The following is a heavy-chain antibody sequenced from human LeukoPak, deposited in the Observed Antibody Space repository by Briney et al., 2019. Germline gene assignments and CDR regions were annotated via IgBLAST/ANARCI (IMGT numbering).Heavy chain of an antibody. CDR1: GASISSGGYY. V-gene: IGHV4-31*03. D-gene: IGHD2-15*01. J-gene: IGHJ4*02. CDR2: TYYSGST. Sequence: SETLSLTCTVSGASISSGGYYWTWIRQHPGKGLEWIGYTYYSGSTYYNPSFKSRVTISVDTSKNQFSLKLSSVTAADTAVYYCARDNCSGGSCYSDYWGQGTLVTVSS. CDR3: ARDNCSGGSCYSDY.